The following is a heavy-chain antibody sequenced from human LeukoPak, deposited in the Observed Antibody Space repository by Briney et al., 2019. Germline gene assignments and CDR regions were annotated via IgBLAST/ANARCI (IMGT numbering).Heavy chain of an antibody. Sequence: PGGSLRLSCAASGFTFSSYAMHWVRQAPGKGLEWVAVISYDGSNKYYADSVKGRFTISRDNSKNTLYLQMNSLRAEDTAVYYCARGGGMYYYGSGSDPYYYYYGMDVWGQGTTVTVSS. V-gene: IGHV3-30*07. D-gene: IGHD3-10*01. J-gene: IGHJ6*02. CDR1: GFTFSSYA. CDR2: ISYDGSNK. CDR3: ARGGGMYYYGSGSDPYYYYYGMDV.